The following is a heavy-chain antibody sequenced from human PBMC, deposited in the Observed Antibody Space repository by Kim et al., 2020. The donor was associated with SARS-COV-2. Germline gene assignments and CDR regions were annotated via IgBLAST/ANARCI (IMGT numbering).Heavy chain of an antibody. J-gene: IGHJ4*02. D-gene: IGHD3-22*01. CDR2: IYYSGST. Sequence: SETLSLTCTVSGGSISSSSYYWGWIRQPPGKGLEWIGSIYYSGSTYYNPSLKSRVTISVDTSKNQFSLKLSSVTAADTAVYYCARHGRWLASNFDYWGQG. CDR3: ARHGRWLASNFDY. CDR1: GGSISSSSYY. V-gene: IGHV4-39*01.